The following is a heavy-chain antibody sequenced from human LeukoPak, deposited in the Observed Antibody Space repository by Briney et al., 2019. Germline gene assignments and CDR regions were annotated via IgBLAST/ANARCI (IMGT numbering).Heavy chain of an antibody. Sequence: GGSLRLSCAASGFTFSSYAMHWVRQAPGKGLEYVSAISSNGGSTYYANSVKGRFTISRDNSKNTLYLQMGSLRAEDMAVYYCARVGGHSSGWKTTFFDYWGQGTLVTVSS. J-gene: IGHJ4*02. CDR2: ISSNGGST. D-gene: IGHD6-19*01. CDR1: GFTFSSYA. V-gene: IGHV3-64*01. CDR3: ARVGGHSSGWKTTFFDY.